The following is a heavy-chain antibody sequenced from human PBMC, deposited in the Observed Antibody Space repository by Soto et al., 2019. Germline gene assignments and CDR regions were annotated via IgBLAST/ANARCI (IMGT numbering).Heavy chain of an antibody. CDR2: IWFDGSNK. D-gene: IGHD5-18*01. Sequence: PGGSLRLSCAASGFTFSGYTIHWVRQAPGKGLEWLALIWFDGSNKYYADSVKGRFTISRDNAKNTLYLQMNTLRAEGTAVYYCERDLGYNYGHPFDYWGQGTLVTVSS. CDR1: GFTFSGYT. V-gene: IGHV3-33*01. CDR3: ERDLGYNYGHPFDY. J-gene: IGHJ4*02.